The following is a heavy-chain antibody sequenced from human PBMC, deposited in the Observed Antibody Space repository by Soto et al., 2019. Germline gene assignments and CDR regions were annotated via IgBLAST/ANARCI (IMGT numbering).Heavy chain of an antibody. V-gene: IGHV3-74*01. Sequence: GGSLRLSCAASGFTFSSYWMHWVRQAPGKGLVWVSRINSDGSSTSNADSVKGRFTISRDNAKNTLYLQMNSLRAEDTAVYYCARDYGDSYNLFDAFDIWGQGTMVTVSS. CDR1: GFTFSSYW. D-gene: IGHD5-12*01. CDR3: ARDYGDSYNLFDAFDI. J-gene: IGHJ3*02. CDR2: INSDGSST.